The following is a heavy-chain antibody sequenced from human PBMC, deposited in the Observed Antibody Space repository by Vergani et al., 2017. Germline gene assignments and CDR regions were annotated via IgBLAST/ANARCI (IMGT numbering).Heavy chain of an antibody. D-gene: IGHD3-22*01. V-gene: IGHV3-30-3*01. J-gene: IGHJ4*02. Sequence: QVQLVESGGGVVQPGRSLRLSCAASGFTFSSYAMHWVRQAPGKGLEWVAVISYDGSNKYYADSVKGRFTISRDNSKNTLYLQMNSLRAEDTAVYYCVRIGAGDYYDSSGFYYFDYWGQGTLVTVSS. CDR3: VRIGAGDYYDSSGFYYFDY. CDR2: ISYDGSNK. CDR1: GFTFSSYA.